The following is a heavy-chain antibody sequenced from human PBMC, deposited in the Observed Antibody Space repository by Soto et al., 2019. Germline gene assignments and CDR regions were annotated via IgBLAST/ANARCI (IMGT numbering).Heavy chain of an antibody. CDR3: AKGGIVATIWSYFDF. J-gene: IGHJ4*02. V-gene: IGHV3-30*18. D-gene: IGHD5-12*01. CDR2: ISYDGSNK. CDR1: GFTFNNYG. Sequence: GGSLRLSCAASGFTFNNYGIHWVRQAPGKGLEWVAVISYDGSNKYYADSVKGRFAISRDNSKNTLYLQMNSLRAEDTAVYYCAKGGIVATIWSYFDFWGQGTPVTVSS.